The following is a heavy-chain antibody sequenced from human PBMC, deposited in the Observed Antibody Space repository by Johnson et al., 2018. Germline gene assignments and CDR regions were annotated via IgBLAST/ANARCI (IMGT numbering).Heavy chain of an antibody. CDR3: ARDPHDGFDV. CDR1: GFTFSTYA. Sequence: EVQLVESGGGLIQPGGSLRLSCAASGFTFSTYAMSWVRQAPGKGLEWVSAITKSGDNSYYTDSVKGRFTVSRDNSRNTLFLQMNSLRTDDMAVYYCARDPHDGFDVWGQGTMVTVSS. V-gene: IGHV3-23*04. J-gene: IGHJ3*01. CDR2: ITKSGDNS.